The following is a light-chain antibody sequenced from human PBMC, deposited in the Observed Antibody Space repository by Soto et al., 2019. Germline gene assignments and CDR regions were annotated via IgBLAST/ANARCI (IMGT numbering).Light chain of an antibody. J-gene: IGKJ1*01. Sequence: EILLTQSPGTLSLSPGDRASLSCSASQSVSSSYLAWYQQKPGQAPXLLIYGASSRATGIPDRFSGSGSGTDFTLTISRLEPEDFAVYYCQQYGTSRTFGQGTKVDIK. V-gene: IGKV3-20*01. CDR2: GAS. CDR3: QQYGTSRT. CDR1: QSVSSSY.